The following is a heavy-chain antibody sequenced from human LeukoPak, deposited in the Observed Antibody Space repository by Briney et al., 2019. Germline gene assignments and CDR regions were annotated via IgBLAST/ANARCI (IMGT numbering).Heavy chain of an antibody. CDR1: GYSFTSYG. CDR3: ARDSDGDPDFDY. Sequence: GASVKVSCKASGYSFTSYGFNWVRQAPGQGLEWMGWISAYNGNTNYAQKFQGRVTMTTDTSTSTAYMELRSLRSDDAAVYYCARDSDGDPDFDYWGQGTLVTVSS. V-gene: IGHV1-18*01. J-gene: IGHJ4*02. CDR2: ISAYNGNT. D-gene: IGHD4-17*01.